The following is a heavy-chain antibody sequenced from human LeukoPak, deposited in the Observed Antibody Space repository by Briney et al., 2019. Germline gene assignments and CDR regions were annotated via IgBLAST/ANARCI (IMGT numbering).Heavy chain of an antibody. CDR3: ARFTRGFGGY. CDR1: GFTFSSYA. CDR2: FSGAGSST. J-gene: IGHJ4*02. Sequence: PGGSLRLSCAASGFTFSSYAMSWVRQAPGKGLEWVSAFSGAGSSTNYADSVKGRFTISRDNSKNTLYLQMNSLRAEDTAVYYCARFTRGFGGYWGQGTLVTVSS. D-gene: IGHD3-10*01. V-gene: IGHV3-23*01.